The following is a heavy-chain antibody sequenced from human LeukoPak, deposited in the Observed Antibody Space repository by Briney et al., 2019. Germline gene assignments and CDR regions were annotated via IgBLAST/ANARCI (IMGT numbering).Heavy chain of an antibody. V-gene: IGHV4-39*01. D-gene: IGHD2-15*01. CDR2: IYYSGST. Sequence: PSQTLSLTCTVSGGSISSSSYYWGWIRQPPGKGLEWIGSIYYSGSTYYNPSLKSRVTISVDTSKNQFSLKLSSVTAADTAVYYCASYCSGGSCYVIGVDYWGQGTLVTVSS. J-gene: IGHJ4*02. CDR3: ASYCSGGSCYVIGVDY. CDR1: GGSISSSSYY.